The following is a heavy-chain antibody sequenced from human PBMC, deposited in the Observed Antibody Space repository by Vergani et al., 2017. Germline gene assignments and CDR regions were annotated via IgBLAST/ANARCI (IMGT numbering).Heavy chain of an antibody. V-gene: IGHV3-33*01. D-gene: IGHD4-17*01. J-gene: IGHJ4*02. Sequence: QVQLVESGGGVVQPGRSLRLSCAASGFTFSSYGMHWVRQAPGKGLEWVAVIWYDGSNKYYADSVKGRFTISRDNSKNTLYLQMNSLRAEDTAVYYCARMSVTSVYFDYWGQGTLVTVSS. CDR1: GFTFSSYG. CDR3: ARMSVTSVYFDY. CDR2: IWYDGSNK.